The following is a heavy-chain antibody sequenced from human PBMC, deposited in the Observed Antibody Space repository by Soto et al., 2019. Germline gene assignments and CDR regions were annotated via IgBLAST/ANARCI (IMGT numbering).Heavy chain of an antibody. CDR3: AKSPGYCSGGSCYLWFDP. D-gene: IGHD2-15*01. CDR1: GFTFSSYA. J-gene: IGHJ5*02. V-gene: IGHV3-23*01. Sequence: EVQLLESGGGLVQPGGSLRLSCAASGFTFSSYAMSWVRQAPGKGLEWVSAISGSGGSTYYADSVKGRFTISRDNSKNTLYLQMNNLRAEDTAVYYCAKSPGYCSGGSCYLWFDPWGQGTLVTVSS. CDR2: ISGSGGST.